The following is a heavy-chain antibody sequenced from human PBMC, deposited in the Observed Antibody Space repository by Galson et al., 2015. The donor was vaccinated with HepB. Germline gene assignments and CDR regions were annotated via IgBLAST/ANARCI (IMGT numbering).Heavy chain of an antibody. CDR3: ARDRATYYDILTGLDV. CDR1: GGTFSSYA. J-gene: IGHJ6*02. V-gene: IGHV3-30-3*01. CDR2: ISYDGSNK. Sequence: SCKASGGTFSSYAMHWVRQAPGKGLEWVAVISYDGSNKYYADSVKGRITISRDNSKNTLYLQMNSLRAEDTAVYYCARDRATYYDILTGLDVWGQGTTVTVSS. D-gene: IGHD3-9*01.